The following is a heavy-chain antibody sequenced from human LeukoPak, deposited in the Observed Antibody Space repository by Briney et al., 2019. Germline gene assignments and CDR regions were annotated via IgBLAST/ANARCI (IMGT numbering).Heavy chain of an antibody. V-gene: IGHV1-24*01. J-gene: IGHJ6*03. Sequence: ASVKVSCKVSGYTLTELSMHWVRQAPGKGLEWMGGFDPEDGETIYAQKFQGRVTMTTDTSTSTAYMELRSLRSDDTAVYYCARVSPRYCSSTSCYTHLYMDVWGKGTTVTVSS. CDR1: GYTLTELS. CDR2: FDPEDGET. CDR3: ARVSPRYCSSTSCYTHLYMDV. D-gene: IGHD2-2*02.